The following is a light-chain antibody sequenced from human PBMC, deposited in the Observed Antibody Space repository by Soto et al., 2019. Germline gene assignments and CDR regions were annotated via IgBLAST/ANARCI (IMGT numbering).Light chain of an antibody. V-gene: IGKV3-20*01. CDR3: QQYGKLPVT. Sequence: EIVLTQSPGTLSLSPGEGATLSCMASQSVMSRYIAWYQQRPGQAPRLLIYGASNRATGSPDRISGSGSGTEFTLTIRRLEPEDFAVYYCQQYGKLPVTFGGGTKVEIK. CDR1: QSVMSRY. J-gene: IGKJ4*01. CDR2: GAS.